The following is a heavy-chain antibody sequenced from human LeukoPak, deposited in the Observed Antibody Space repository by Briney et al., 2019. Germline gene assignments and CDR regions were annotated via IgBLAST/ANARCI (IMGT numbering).Heavy chain of an antibody. D-gene: IGHD3-22*01. J-gene: IGHJ4*02. CDR3: ARDRRYYDSSDYLRGDFDY. CDR2: ISAYNGNT. CDR1: GYTFTSYG. V-gene: IGHV1-18*01. Sequence: ASVKVSCKASGYTFTSYGISWVRQAPGQGLEWMGWISAYNGNTNYAQKLQGRVTMTTDTSTSTAYMELRSLRSDDTAVYYCARDRRYYDSSDYLRGDFDYWGQGTLVTVSS.